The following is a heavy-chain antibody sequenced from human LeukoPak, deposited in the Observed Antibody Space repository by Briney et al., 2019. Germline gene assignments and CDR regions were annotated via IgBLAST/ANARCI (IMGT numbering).Heavy chain of an antibody. CDR3: ARDGYDNWFDP. CDR2: IYYSGNT. J-gene: IGHJ5*02. D-gene: IGHD5-12*01. Sequence: SETLSLTCTVSGAPISSYYWSWIRQPPGKGLEWIGYIYYSGNTNYNPSLKSRVTISEDTSKNQFSLILSSVTAADTAVYYCARDGYDNWFDPWGQGTLVTVSS. V-gene: IGHV4-59*01. CDR1: GAPISSYY.